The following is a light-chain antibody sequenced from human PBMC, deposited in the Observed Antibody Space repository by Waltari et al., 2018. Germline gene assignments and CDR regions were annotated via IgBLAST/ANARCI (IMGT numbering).Light chain of an antibody. V-gene: IGLV2-14*03. J-gene: IGLJ2*01. CDR3: SSYTTSSTLV. CDR2: DLN. CDR1: NSDIGGYNF. Sequence: QSALTQPASVSGSPGQSITISCTGSNSDIGGYNFVSWYQQHPGKAPKMMIYDLNMRPSWVSNRFSASKSGKTASLTISGLQAEDEANYFCSSYTTSSTLVFGGGTKVTVL.